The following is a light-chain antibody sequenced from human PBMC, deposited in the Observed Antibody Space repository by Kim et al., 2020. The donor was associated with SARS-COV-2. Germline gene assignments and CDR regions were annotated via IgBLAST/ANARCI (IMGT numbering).Light chain of an antibody. CDR1: SGSIASNY. J-gene: IGLJ3*02. CDR3: QSSDDNSLV. V-gene: IGLV6-57*03. Sequence: GTTVTISCTRSSGSIASNYVHWYQQRPGSAPTSVMYEDNQRPSGVPTRFSGSIDSSSNSASLTISGLKTEDEAEYYCQSSDDNSLVFGGGTQLTVL. CDR2: EDN.